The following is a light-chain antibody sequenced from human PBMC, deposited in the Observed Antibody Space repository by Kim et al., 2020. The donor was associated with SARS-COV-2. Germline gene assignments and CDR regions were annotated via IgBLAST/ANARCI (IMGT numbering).Light chain of an antibody. V-gene: IGKV1-5*03. Sequence: GDRVTITCRASQSITTWLAWYQQKPGRGPKLLIQKASNLDSGVPSRVSGSGSGTEFTLTITSLQPDDFAGYYSQHYDNYRFTFGPGIK. CDR1: QSITTW. CDR2: KAS. J-gene: IGKJ2*01. CDR3: QHYDNYRFT.